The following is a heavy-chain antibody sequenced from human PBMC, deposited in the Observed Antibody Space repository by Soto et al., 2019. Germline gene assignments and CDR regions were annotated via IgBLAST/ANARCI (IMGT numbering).Heavy chain of an antibody. CDR3: ARDPYSATTVTIFDY. Sequence: EVQLVESGGGLVQPGGSLRLSCAASGFTFSGHAMNWVRQAPGKGLEWISYISNTGSSIYYADSVKGRFTISRDNAKNSLYLLMNSLRAEDTAVYYCARDPYSATTVTIFDYWGQGALDTVSS. D-gene: IGHD4-17*01. J-gene: IGHJ4*02. V-gene: IGHV3-48*01. CDR2: ISNTGSSI. CDR1: GFTFSGHA.